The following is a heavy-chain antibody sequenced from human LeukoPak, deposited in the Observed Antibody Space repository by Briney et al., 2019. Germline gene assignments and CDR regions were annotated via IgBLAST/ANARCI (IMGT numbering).Heavy chain of an antibody. V-gene: IGHV3-23*01. CDR1: GFTFSSYA. J-gene: IGHJ4*02. D-gene: IGHD3-22*01. CDR3: AKSPKYYYDSSGYYYVGY. Sequence: GGSLRPSCAASGFTFSSYAMSWVRQAPGKGLEWVSAISGSGGSTYYADSVKGRFTISRDNSKNTLYLQMNSLRAEDTAVYYCAKSPKYYYDSSGYYYVGYWGQGTLVTVSS. CDR2: ISGSGGST.